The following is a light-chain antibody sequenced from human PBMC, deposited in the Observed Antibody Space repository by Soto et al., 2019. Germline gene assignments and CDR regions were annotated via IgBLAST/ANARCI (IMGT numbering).Light chain of an antibody. Sequence: DIQMTQSPSSLSASVGDRVTITCRASQGISNYLVWYQQKPGKVPKLLIHAASTLQSGVPSRFSGSGSGTDLTLTITSLQPEDVATYYCQKYNSAPWTFGQGTKVEIK. V-gene: IGKV1-27*01. CDR3: QKYNSAPWT. CDR2: AAS. J-gene: IGKJ1*01. CDR1: QGISNY.